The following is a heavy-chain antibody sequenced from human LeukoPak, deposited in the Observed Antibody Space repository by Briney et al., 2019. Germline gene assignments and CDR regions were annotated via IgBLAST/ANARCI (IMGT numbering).Heavy chain of an antibody. CDR1: GYSFTSYW. J-gene: IGHJ4*02. D-gene: IGHD7-27*01. CDR2: IYPGDSDT. CDR3: ARPPSGEDLVFDY. V-gene: IGHV5-51*01. Sequence: GESLKISCKGSGYSFTSYWIGWVRQMPGKGLEWMGIIYPGDSDTRYSPSFQGQVTISADKSISTAYLQWSGLKASDTAMYYCARPPSGEDLVFDYWGQGTLVTVSS.